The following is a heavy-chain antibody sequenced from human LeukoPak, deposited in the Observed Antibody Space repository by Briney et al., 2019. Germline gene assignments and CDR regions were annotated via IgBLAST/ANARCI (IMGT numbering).Heavy chain of an antibody. V-gene: IGHV3-30*02. D-gene: IGHD2-8*01. CDR1: GFTFSNYG. CDR2: MRSDEGKK. J-gene: IGHJ4*02. CDR3: AKDCINGVRYTFDC. Sequence: GGSLRLSCAASGFTFSNYGMHWVRQAPGKGLEWVAFMRSDEGKKYYADSVKGRFTISRDNSKNTLYLQMNSLRAEDTAVYYCAKDCINGVRYTFDCWGQGTLVTVSS.